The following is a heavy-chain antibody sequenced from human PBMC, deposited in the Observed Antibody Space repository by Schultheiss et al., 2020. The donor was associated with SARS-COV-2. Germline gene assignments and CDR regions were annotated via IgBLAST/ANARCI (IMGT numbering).Heavy chain of an antibody. J-gene: IGHJ6*04. CDR1: GGSVSSGNYY. Sequence: SETLSLTCTVSGGSVSSGNYYWSWIRQPPGKGLEWVGYIYYSGSTNYNPSLKSRITISVDTSKNQFSLKLSSVTAADTAVYYCARYYDFWSGLDVWGKGTTVTVSS. D-gene: IGHD3-3*01. CDR2: IYYSGST. V-gene: IGHV4-61*01. CDR3: ARYYDFWSGLDV.